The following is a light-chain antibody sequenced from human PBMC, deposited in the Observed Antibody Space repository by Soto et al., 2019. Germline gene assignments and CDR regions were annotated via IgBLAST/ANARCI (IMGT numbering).Light chain of an antibody. CDR1: QSVNTR. CDR2: DAS. J-gene: IGKJ2*01. Sequence: EIVMTQSPATLPVPPGERATLSCRASQSVNTRLAWYQQKPGQAPRLVIYDASTRATGIPARFSGSGSGTEVTLTISSLQSEDFAVYHCQQYNNWPPEYTFGQGTKLEIK. V-gene: IGKV3D-15*01. CDR3: QQYNNWPPEYT.